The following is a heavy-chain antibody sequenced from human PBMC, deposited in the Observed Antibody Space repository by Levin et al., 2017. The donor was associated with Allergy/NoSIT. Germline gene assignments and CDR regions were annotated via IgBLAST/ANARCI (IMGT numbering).Heavy chain of an antibody. CDR3: ARAGITYGSGFHAFDV. CDR1: GGPFSSYA. J-gene: IGHJ3*01. Sequence: GASVKVSCKTSGGPFSSYAFSWVRQAPGQGLEWMGGIIPSFGTPNYAQRFPDRVTITADTSTSTVFMEVSSLRSEDTAVYYCARAGITYGSGFHAFDVWGEGTMVIVSS. D-gene: IGHD3-10*01. V-gene: IGHV1-69*06. CDR2: IIPSFGTP.